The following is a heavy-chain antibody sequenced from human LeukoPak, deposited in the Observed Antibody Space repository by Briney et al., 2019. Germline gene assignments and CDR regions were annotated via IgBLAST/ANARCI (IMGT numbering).Heavy chain of an antibody. D-gene: IGHD4-17*01. CDR2: IYSGGST. CDR1: GFTVSSNY. Sequence: GGSLRLSCAASGFTVSSNYMSWVRQAPGKGPEWVSVIYSGGSTYYADSVKGRFTISRDNSKNTLYLQMNSLRAEDTAVYYCARGAYGDYAPFDYWGQGTLVTVSS. V-gene: IGHV3-53*01. CDR3: ARGAYGDYAPFDY. J-gene: IGHJ4*02.